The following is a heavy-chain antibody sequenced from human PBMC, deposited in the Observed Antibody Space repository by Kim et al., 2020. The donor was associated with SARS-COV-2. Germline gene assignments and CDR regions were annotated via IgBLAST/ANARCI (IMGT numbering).Heavy chain of an antibody. V-gene: IGHV4-61*02. Sequence: SETLSLTCTVSGGSISSGSYYWSWIRQPAGKGLEWIGRIYTSGSTNYNPSLKSRVTISVDTSKNQFSLKLSSVTAADTAVYYCARSDCSSTSCEFDYWGQGTQVTVSS. D-gene: IGHD2-2*01. CDR2: IYTSGST. CDR3: ARSDCSSTSCEFDY. J-gene: IGHJ4*02. CDR1: GGSISSGSYY.